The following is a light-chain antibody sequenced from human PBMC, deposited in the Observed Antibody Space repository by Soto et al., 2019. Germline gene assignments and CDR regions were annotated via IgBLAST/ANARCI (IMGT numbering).Light chain of an antibody. CDR2: EVS. CDR1: SNDIGTYNY. J-gene: IGLJ7*01. Sequence: QSALTQPPSASGSPGQSVTISCTGTSNDIGTYNYVSWYQQHPGKAPKLLIFEVSKRPSGVPARFSGSTSGTSASLAISGLQSDDEAHYYCATWDDSLNAAVFGGGTQLTVL. V-gene: IGLV2-8*01. CDR3: ATWDDSLNAAV.